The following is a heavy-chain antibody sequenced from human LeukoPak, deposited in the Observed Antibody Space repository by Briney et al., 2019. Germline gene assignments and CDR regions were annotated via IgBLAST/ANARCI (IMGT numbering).Heavy chain of an antibody. CDR2: IYSGGST. Sequence: GGSLRLSCAASGFTVSSNYMSWVRQAPGKGLEGVSVIYSGGSTYYAASVKGRFTISRDNSKNTLYLQMNSLRAEDTAVYYCASFGVTVTTPYYFDYWGQGTLVTVSS. CDR3: ASFGVTVTTPYYFDY. V-gene: IGHV3-66*01. CDR1: GFTVSSNY. D-gene: IGHD4-17*01. J-gene: IGHJ4*02.